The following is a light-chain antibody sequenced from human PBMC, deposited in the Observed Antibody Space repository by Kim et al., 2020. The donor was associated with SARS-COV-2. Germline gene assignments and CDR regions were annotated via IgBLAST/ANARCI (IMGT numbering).Light chain of an antibody. J-gene: IGLJ1*01. CDR2: DVS. CDR1: SSDVGGYNY. Sequence: GQSGTISCTGTSSDVGGYNYVSWYQQHPGKAPKLMIYDVSKRPSGVPDRFSGSKSGNTASLTISGLQAEDEADYYCCSYAGSYTDVFGTGTKVTVL. V-gene: IGLV2-11*01. CDR3: CSYAGSYTDV.